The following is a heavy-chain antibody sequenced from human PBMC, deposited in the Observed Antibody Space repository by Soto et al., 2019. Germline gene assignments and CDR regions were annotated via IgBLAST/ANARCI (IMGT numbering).Heavy chain of an antibody. Sequence: SETLSLTCSVSGDSISNSRFYWAWIRQPPGEGLEWIGSIYHTGNAYCNPSLKSRVTIFVDTSKNQFSLKLTSVTAADTALYYCARDYFDSSDYTTNWFDPWGQGALVTVS. V-gene: IGHV4-39*01. CDR1: GDSISNSRFY. CDR3: ARDYFDSSDYTTNWFDP. D-gene: IGHD3-22*01. J-gene: IGHJ5*02. CDR2: IYHTGNA.